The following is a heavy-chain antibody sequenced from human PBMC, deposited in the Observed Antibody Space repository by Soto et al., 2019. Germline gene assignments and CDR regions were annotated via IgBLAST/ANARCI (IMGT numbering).Heavy chain of an antibody. CDR1: GGSISSGGYY. V-gene: IGHV4-31*03. Sequence: SETLSLTCTVSGGSISSGGYYWSWIRQHPGKGLEWIGYIYYSGSTYYNPSLKSRVTISVDTSKNQFSLKLSSVTAADTAVYYCARDNVLLWFGELLVWFDPWGQGTLVTVSS. D-gene: IGHD3-10*01. J-gene: IGHJ5*02. CDR3: ARDNVLLWFGELLVWFDP. CDR2: IYYSGST.